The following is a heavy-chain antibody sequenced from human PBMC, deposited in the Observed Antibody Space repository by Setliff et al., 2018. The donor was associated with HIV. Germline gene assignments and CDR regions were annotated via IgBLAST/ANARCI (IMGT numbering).Heavy chain of an antibody. CDR3: AQAQTSVSGSYYQYLQH. CDR2: IGQDGSEK. V-gene: IGHV3-7*03. D-gene: IGHD3-10*01. J-gene: IGHJ1*01. Sequence: PGGSLRLSCAASRFDFNNYWMCWVRQAPGKGLEWVANIGQDGSEKNYVDSVKGRFTISRDNAKNTLYLRMNSLRAEDTAVYYCAQAQTSVSGSYYQYLQHWGQGTLVTVSS. CDR1: RFDFNNYW.